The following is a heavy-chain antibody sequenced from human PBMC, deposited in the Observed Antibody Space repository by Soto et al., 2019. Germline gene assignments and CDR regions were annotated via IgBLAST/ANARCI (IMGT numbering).Heavy chain of an antibody. V-gene: IGHV4-59*04. Sequence: SETLSLTCTVSGGSIRSFFWSWIRQPPGKGLEWIATVHYSGSTYYTPSLKSRVTISADTSNNQFSLRLNSVTAADTAVYYCARQHYYDSSGYYTWNWGQGTLVTVSS. J-gene: IGHJ4*02. D-gene: IGHD3-22*01. CDR3: ARQHYYDSSGYYTWN. CDR1: GGSIRSFF. CDR2: VHYSGST.